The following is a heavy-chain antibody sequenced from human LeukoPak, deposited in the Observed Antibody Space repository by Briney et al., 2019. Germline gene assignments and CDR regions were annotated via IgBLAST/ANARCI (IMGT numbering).Heavy chain of an antibody. V-gene: IGHV3-74*01. D-gene: IGHD3-10*01. J-gene: IGHJ4*02. CDR1: GFTFNNYW. CDR3: ARDLVPEYGSGSYYNGYDY. Sequence: GGSLRLSCAASGFTFNNYWMHWVRQAPGKGLVWVSRINSDGSSTYYADSVKGRFTISRDNAKNTLYLQMNSLRAEDTAVYYCARDLVPEYGSGSYYNGYDYWGQGTLVTVSS. CDR2: INSDGSST.